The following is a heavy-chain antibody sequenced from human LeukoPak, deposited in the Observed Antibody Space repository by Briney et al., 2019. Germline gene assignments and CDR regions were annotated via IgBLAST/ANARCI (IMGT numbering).Heavy chain of an antibody. Sequence: GGSLRLSCAASGFTFGSYGMHWVRQAPGKGLEWVAVIWYDGSNKYYADSVKGRFTISRDNSKNTLYLQMNSLRAEDTAVYYCARAAYGRYCSGGSCYPDYWGQGTLVTVSS. D-gene: IGHD2-15*01. J-gene: IGHJ4*02. V-gene: IGHV3-33*01. CDR3: ARAAYGRYCSGGSCYPDY. CDR1: GFTFGSYG. CDR2: IWYDGSNK.